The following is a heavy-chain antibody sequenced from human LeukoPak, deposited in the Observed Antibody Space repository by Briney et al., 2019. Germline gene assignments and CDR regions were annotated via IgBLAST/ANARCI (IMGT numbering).Heavy chain of an antibody. D-gene: IGHD2-8*02. Sequence: TSETLSLTCAVNGGSFRGYYWTWIRQPPEKGLEWIGEANHNGGTNYSPSLKSRITISVDTSKNQFSLKLNSVTAADTAVYFCARGIVLTGDASFDYWGQGTPVTVSS. V-gene: IGHV4-34*01. CDR2: ANHNGGT. CDR3: ARGIVLTGDASFDY. CDR1: GGSFRGYY. J-gene: IGHJ4*02.